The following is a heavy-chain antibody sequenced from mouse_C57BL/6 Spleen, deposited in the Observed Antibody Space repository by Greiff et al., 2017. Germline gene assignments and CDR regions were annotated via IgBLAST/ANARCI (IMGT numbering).Heavy chain of an antibody. J-gene: IGHJ1*03. V-gene: IGHV2-5*01. Sequence: QVQLQQSGPGLVQPSQSLSITCTVSGFSLTSYGVNWVRQSPGKGLEWLGVIWRGGSTDYNAAFMSRLSITTDNSKSQVFFKMNSLQADDTAIYYCAKNRWPSYWYFDVWGTGTTVTVSS. CDR2: IWRGGST. CDR3: AKNRWPSYWYFDV. D-gene: IGHD2-3*01. CDR1: GFSLTSYG.